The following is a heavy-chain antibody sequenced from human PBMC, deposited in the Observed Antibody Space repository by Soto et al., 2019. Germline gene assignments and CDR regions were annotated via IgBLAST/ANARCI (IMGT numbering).Heavy chain of an antibody. CDR2: IYYSGST. V-gene: IGHV4-31*03. J-gene: IGHJ3*02. CDR3: ARVRKGAFDI. Sequence: SETLSLTCTVSGGCISIGGYYLSWIRQHPGKGLEWIGYIYYSGSTYYNPSLKSRVTISVDTSKNQFSLKLSSVTAADTAVYYCARVRKGAFDIWGQGTMVTVSS. CDR1: GGCISIGGYY.